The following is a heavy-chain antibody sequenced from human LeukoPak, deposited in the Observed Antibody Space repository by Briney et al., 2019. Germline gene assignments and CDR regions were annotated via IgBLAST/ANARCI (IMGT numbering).Heavy chain of an antibody. CDR1: GFTFSSYS. Sequence: PGGSLRLSCAASGFTFSSYSMNWVRQAPGKGLEWVSYISSSSTIYYADSVKGRFTISRDDSKNTLYLQMNSLRADDTAVYYCAKDGGLWVSAHWGDSWGRGTLVTVSS. V-gene: IGHV3-48*01. J-gene: IGHJ4*02. D-gene: IGHD7-27*01. CDR2: ISSSSTI. CDR3: AKDGGLWVSAHWGDS.